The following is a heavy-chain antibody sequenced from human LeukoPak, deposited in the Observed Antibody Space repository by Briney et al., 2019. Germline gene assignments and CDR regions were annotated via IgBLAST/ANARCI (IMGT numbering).Heavy chain of an antibody. CDR2: ISSSTSNI. J-gene: IGHJ4*02. CDR3: ARDGVMAGTPFYFDS. D-gene: IGHD1-7*01. V-gene: IGHV3-21*04. CDR1: GFIFNSYG. Sequence: PGGSLRLSCTGSGFIFNSYGINWVRQAPGKGLEWVAYISSSTSNIFYADSVKGRFTISRDNAKDSVLLQMNSLRVEDTALYFCARDGVMAGTPFYFDSWGQGALVTVSS.